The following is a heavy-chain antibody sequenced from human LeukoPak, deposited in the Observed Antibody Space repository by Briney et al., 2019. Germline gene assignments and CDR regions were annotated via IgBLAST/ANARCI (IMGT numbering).Heavy chain of an antibody. CDR1: GFTFSSYA. CDR2: ISGSDGST. D-gene: IGHD2-15*01. Sequence: GGSLRLSCAASGFTFSSYAMSWVRQASGKGLEWVSAISGSDGSTYYADSVKGRFTISRDNSKNTLDLQMNSLRAEDTAIYYCAKDSRDSKCRTGYYFDYRGQGTLVPVSS. V-gene: IGHV3-23*01. CDR3: AKDSRDSKCRTGYYFDY. J-gene: IGHJ4*02.